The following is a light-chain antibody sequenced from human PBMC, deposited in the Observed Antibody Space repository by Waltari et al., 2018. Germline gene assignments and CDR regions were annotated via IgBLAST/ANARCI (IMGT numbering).Light chain of an antibody. J-gene: IGKJ2*01. CDR2: AAS. CDR1: QSVSSNY. Sequence: EIVLTQSPGTLSLSPGERATLSCRASQSVSSNYLAWYQKKPGQAPRLLIYAASRRATGIPDRVSGSGSGTDFTLTISRLEPEDFVVYYCHQYGSSPNTFGQGTKLDIK. V-gene: IGKV3-20*01. CDR3: HQYGSSPNT.